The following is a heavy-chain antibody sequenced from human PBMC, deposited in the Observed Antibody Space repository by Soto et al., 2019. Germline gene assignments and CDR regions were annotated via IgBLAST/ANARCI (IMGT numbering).Heavy chain of an antibody. CDR3: ATDLAGTY. V-gene: IGHV3-21*06. J-gene: IGHJ4*02. CDR1: GGSISSSS. Sequence: ETLSLTCTVSGGSISSSSYYWGWIRQPPGKGLEWVSSISSSSSYKNYADSVKGRFTISRDNAKNSLYLQMNSLRAEDTAVYYCATDLAGTYWGQGTLVTVSS. CDR2: ISSSSSYK. D-gene: IGHD1-1*01.